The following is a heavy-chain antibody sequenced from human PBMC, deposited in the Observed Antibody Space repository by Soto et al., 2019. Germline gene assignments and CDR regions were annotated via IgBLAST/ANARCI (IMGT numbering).Heavy chain of an antibody. CDR1: AFTVSNNY. J-gene: IGHJ4*02. CDR2: ISSGGAI. CDR3: AGGPNRGY. V-gene: IGHV3-66*01. D-gene: IGHD3-10*01. Sequence: AQLVESGGDLVQPGGSLRLSCSVSAFTVSNNYMSWVRQAPGKGLEWVALISSGGAIEYVDSVRGRFTISRDNSKNTLYLQMSSLRVEDTAVYYCAGGPNRGYWGQGTLVTVSP.